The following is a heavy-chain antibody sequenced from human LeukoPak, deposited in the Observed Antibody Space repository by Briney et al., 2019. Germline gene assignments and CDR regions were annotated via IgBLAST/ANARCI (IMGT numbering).Heavy chain of an antibody. CDR1: GFTFSSYG. Sequence: PGRSLRLSCAASGFTFSSYGMHWVRQAPGKGLEWVAVISYDGSNKYYADAGKGRFTISRDNAKNTLYLQMNSLRAEDTAVYYCAKDLAPPTMYYYDSSGYYSYWRQGTLVTASS. CDR2: ISYDGSNK. D-gene: IGHD3-22*01. J-gene: IGHJ4*02. V-gene: IGHV3-30*18. CDR3: AKDLAPPTMYYYDSSGYYSY.